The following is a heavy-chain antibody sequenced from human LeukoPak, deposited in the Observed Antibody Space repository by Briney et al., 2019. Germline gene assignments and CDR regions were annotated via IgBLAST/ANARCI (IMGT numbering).Heavy chain of an antibody. D-gene: IGHD4-23*01. CDR3: ARAKAAVGGNPVRGWYFDL. CDR2: ISYDGSNK. CDR1: GFTFSSYA. V-gene: IGHV3-30-3*01. Sequence: GGSLRLSCAAPGFTFSSYAMHWVRQAPGKGLEWVAVISYDGSNKYYADSVKGRFTISRDNSKNTLYLQMNSLRAEDTAVYYCARAKAAVGGNPVRGWYFDLWGRGTLVTVSS. J-gene: IGHJ2*01.